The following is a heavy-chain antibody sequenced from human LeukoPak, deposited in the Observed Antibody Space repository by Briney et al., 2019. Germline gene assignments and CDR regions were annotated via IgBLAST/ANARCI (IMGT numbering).Heavy chain of an antibody. CDR1: GFTFSSYA. CDR3: ANDYGDYRFDY. J-gene: IGHJ4*02. V-gene: IGHV3-23*01. CDR2: ISGSGGST. Sequence: GGSLRLSCAASGFTFSSYAMSWVRQAPGKGLEWVSAISGSGGSTYYADSVKGRFTISSDNSKNTLYLQMNSLRAEDTAVYYCANDYGDYRFDYWGQGTLVTVSS. D-gene: IGHD4-17*01.